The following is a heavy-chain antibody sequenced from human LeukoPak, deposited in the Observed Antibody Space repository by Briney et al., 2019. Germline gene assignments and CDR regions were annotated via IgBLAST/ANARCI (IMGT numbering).Heavy chain of an antibody. CDR1: GFTFSSYA. CDR2: ISGSGGST. CDR3: AKLWRPTYMIPFGGVIARY. D-gene: IGHD3-16*02. Sequence: GGSLRLSCAASGFTFSSYAMSWVRQAPGKGLEWVSAISGSGGSTYYADSVKGRFTISRDNSKNTLYLQMNSLRAEDTAVYYCAKLWRPTYMIPFGGVIARYWGQGTLVTVSS. J-gene: IGHJ4*02. V-gene: IGHV3-23*01.